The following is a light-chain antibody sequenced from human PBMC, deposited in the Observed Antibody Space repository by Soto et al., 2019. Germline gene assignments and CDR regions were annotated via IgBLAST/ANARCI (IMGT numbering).Light chain of an antibody. CDR1: QSISSY. Sequence: DIQMTQSPSSLSASVGDRVTITCRASQSISSYLNWYQQKPGKAPKLLIYAASSLQSGVPSRFSGSGSGTDFTLTISSLQPEDFATYYCQHSYSTPLTFGQGTNVEIK. V-gene: IGKV1-39*01. J-gene: IGKJ1*01. CDR3: QHSYSTPLT. CDR2: AAS.